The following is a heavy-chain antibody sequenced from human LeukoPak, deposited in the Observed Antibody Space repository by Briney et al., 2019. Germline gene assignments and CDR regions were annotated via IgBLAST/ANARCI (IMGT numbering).Heavy chain of an antibody. CDR1: QSTFSHYG. Sequence: PGKSLTLSCVTSQSTFSHYGMHWVRQAPGKGLEWVAVIWSDATNQYYADSVKGRFTISRDNSQNTVFLHMNSLTAEDTAVYYCAKDAQRGFDYSNSLENWGQGTLVTVSS. CDR2: IWSDATNQ. D-gene: IGHD4-11*01. CDR3: AKDAQRGFDYSNSLEN. J-gene: IGHJ4*02. V-gene: IGHV3-33*06.